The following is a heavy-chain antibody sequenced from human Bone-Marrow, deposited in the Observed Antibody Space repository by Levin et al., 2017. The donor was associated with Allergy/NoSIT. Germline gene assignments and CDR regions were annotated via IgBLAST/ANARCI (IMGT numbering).Heavy chain of an antibody. CDR1: GFTFSSYW. CDR3: ARDLYSSGFLSYYYYYGMDV. Sequence: GGSLRLSCAASGFTFSSYWMSWVRQAPGKGLEWVANIKQDGSEKYYVDSVKGRFTISRDNAKNSLYLQMNSLRAEDTAVYYCARDLYSSGFLSYYYYYGMDVWGQGTTVTVSS. CDR2: IKQDGSEK. J-gene: IGHJ6*02. D-gene: IGHD6-19*01. V-gene: IGHV3-7*01.